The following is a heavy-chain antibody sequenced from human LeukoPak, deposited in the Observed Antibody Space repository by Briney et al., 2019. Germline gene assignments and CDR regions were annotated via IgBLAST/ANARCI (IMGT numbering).Heavy chain of an antibody. J-gene: IGHJ4*02. Sequence: ASVKVSCKASGGTFSSYAISWVRQAPGQGLEWMGGIIPIFGTANYAQKFQGRVTITADESTSTAYMELSSLRSEDTAVYYCARELTTVDPFDYWGQGTLVTVSS. CDR3: ARELTTVDPFDY. CDR1: GGTFSSYA. V-gene: IGHV1-69*13. D-gene: IGHD4-17*01. CDR2: IIPIFGTA.